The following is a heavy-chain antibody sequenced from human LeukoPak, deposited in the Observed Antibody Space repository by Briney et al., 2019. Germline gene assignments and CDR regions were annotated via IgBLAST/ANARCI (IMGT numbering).Heavy chain of an antibody. CDR3: AKGLWFGETDAFDI. V-gene: IGHV3-23*01. CDR1: EFTFSTYA. D-gene: IGHD3-10*01. CDR2: ISGSGGST. J-gene: IGHJ3*02. Sequence: PGGSLRLSCAGSEFTFSTYAMRWVRQAPGKELEWVLAISGSGGSTYYADSVKGRFTISRDNSKNTLYLQMNSLRAEDTAVYYCAKGLWFGETDAFDIWGQRTMVTVSS.